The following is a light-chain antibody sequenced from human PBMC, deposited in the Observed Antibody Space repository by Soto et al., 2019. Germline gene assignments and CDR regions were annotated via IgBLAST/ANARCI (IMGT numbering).Light chain of an antibody. Sequence: QSVLTQPPSASGTPGQRVTISCSGSSSNIGSNYVFWYQQLPGTAPKLLMYRDNHRPSGVPDRFSGSRSGTSASLTIFGLQLEDEAVYYCSSYTTGSTLPWVFGTGTKVTVL. CDR3: SSYTTGSTLPWV. CDR1: SSNIGSNY. CDR2: RDN. V-gene: IGLV1-47*01. J-gene: IGLJ1*01.